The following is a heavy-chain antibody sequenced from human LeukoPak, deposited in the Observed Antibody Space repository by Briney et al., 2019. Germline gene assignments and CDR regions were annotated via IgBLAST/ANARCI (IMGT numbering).Heavy chain of an antibody. CDR3: ARVRGSSWYRWFDP. CDR2: IYTSGST. CDR1: GGSISSGSYY. D-gene: IGHD6-13*01. Sequence: SETLSLTCTVSGGSISSGSYYWSWIRQPAGKGLEWIGRIYTSGSTNYNPSLKSRVTISVDTSKNQFSLRLSSVTAADTAVYYCARVRGSSWYRWFDPWGQGTLVTVSS. V-gene: IGHV4-61*02. J-gene: IGHJ5*02.